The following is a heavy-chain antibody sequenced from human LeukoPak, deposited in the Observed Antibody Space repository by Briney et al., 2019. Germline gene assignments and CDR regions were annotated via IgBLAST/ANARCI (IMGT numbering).Heavy chain of an antibody. V-gene: IGHV4-31*03. CDR3: ARAGGFFSPFGY. CDR1: GGSISSGGYY. D-gene: IGHD3-3*01. J-gene: IGHJ4*02. CDR2: IYYSGST. Sequence: SQTLSLTCTVSGGSISSGGYYWSRIRQHPGKGLEWIGYIYYSGSTYYNPSLKSRVTISVDTSKNQFSLKLSSVTAADTAVYYCARAGGFFSPFGYWGQGTLVTVSS.